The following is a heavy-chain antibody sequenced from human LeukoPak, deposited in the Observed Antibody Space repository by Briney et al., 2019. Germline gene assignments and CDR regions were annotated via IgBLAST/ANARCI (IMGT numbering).Heavy chain of an antibody. Sequence: ASVKVSCKASGYTFTGYYMHWVRQAPGQGLEWMGWINPNSGGTNYAQKFQGRVTMTRDTSISTAYTELSRLRSDDTAVYYCARSTGYSSSLPDYWGQGTLVTVSS. V-gene: IGHV1-2*02. D-gene: IGHD6-13*01. J-gene: IGHJ4*02. CDR1: GYTFTGYY. CDR3: ARSTGYSSSLPDY. CDR2: INPNSGGT.